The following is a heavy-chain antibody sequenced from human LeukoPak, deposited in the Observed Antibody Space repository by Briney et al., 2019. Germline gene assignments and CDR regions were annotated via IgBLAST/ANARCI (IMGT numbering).Heavy chain of an antibody. J-gene: IGHJ5*02. CDR2: IYFRGST. V-gene: IGHV4-61*02. CDR3: ARDGEVLSSSWFWFDP. CDR1: GGSISSGSDY. Sequence: SQTLSLTCTVSGGSISSGSDYWSWIRQPAGKGLEWIGRIYFRGSTNYNPSLKSRVTISIDTSKNQFSLNVSSVTAADTAVYYCARDGEVLSSSWFWFDPWGQGTLVTVSS. D-gene: IGHD6-13*01.